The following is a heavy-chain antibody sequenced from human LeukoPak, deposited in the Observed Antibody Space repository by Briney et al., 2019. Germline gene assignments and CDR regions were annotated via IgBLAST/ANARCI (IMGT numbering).Heavy chain of an antibody. J-gene: IGHJ4*02. CDR1: GFTFSSYA. D-gene: IGHD5-12*01. Sequence: PGRSLRLSCAASGFTFSSYAMHWVRQAPGKGLEWVAVISYDGSNKYYADSVKGRFTISRDNSKNTLYLQMNSLRAEDTAVYYCAREGYGGFDYWGQGTLVTVSS. CDR2: ISYDGSNK. V-gene: IGHV3-30-3*01. CDR3: AREGYGGFDY.